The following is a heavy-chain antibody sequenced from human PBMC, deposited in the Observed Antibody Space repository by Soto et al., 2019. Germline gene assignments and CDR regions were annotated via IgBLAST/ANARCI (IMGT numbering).Heavy chain of an antibody. D-gene: IGHD2-15*01. CDR3: ASYCSGGSCYFGDAFDI. CDR1: GGSISSYY. J-gene: IGHJ3*02. Sequence: VQLQESGPGLVKPSETLSLTCTVSGGSISSYYWSWIRQPPGKGLEWIGYIYYSGSTNYNPSLKSRVTISVDTSKNQFSLKLSSVTAADTAVYYCASYCSGGSCYFGDAFDIWGQGTMVTVSS. V-gene: IGHV4-59*01. CDR2: IYYSGST.